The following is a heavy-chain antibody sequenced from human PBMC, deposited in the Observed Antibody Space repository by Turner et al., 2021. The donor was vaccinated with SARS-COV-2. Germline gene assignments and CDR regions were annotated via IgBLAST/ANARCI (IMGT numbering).Heavy chain of an antibody. CDR1: GFTFSSYA. Sequence: QVQLVESGGGVVQPGRSLRLSCAASGFTFSSYAMHWLRQAPGKGLEWVAVIAYDGSNKFYADSVKGRFTISRDNSKNTLYLQMNSLRAEDTAVYYCARGGGYGAAFDYWGQGTLVTVSS. V-gene: IGHV3-30-3*01. D-gene: IGHD5-12*01. CDR2: IAYDGSNK. CDR3: ARGGGYGAAFDY. J-gene: IGHJ4*02.